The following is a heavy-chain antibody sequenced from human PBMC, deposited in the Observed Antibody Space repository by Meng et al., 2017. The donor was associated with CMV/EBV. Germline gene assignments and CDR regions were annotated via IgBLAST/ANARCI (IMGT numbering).Heavy chain of an antibody. V-gene: IGHV1-2*02. CDR2: INPNSGGT. CDR1: GYTFTGYY. CDR3: ARDRGDCSSTSCLDAFDI. Sequence: ASVKVSCKASGYTFTGYYMHWVRQAPGQGLEWMGWINPNSGGTNYAQKFQGRVTITTDESTSTAYMELSSLRSEDTAVYYCARDRGDCSSTSCLDAFDIWGQGTMVTVSS. D-gene: IGHD2-2*01. J-gene: IGHJ3*02.